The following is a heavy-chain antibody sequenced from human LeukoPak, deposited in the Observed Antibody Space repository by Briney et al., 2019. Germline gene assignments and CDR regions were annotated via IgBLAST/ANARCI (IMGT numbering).Heavy chain of an antibody. D-gene: IGHD6-19*01. CDR3: ASDSSGWYQYFQH. CDR1: GFTFSSYS. V-gene: IGHV3-21*01. CDR2: ISSGSSYI. J-gene: IGHJ1*01. Sequence: GGSLRLSCAASGFTFSSYSMNWVRQAPGKGLARVSSISSGSSYIYYADSVKGRLTISRDNAKNSLYLQMNSLRAEDTAVYYCASDSSGWYQYFQHWGQGTLVTVSS.